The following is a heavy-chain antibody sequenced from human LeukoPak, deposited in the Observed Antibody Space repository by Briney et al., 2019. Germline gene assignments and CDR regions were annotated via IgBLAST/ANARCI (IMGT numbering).Heavy chain of an antibody. CDR3: TSWGDTTAEYFQR. CDR2: INPDGRDT. CDR1: GFTFNRCW. Sequence: GGSLRLSCVVSGFTFNRCWMNWVRQAPGKGLEWVAHINPDGRDTYYVDSVKGRFTTSRDNAQNSMYLQMNSLRVEDTAVYYCTSWGDTTAEYFQRWGQGTLVTVSS. D-gene: IGHD2-21*02. V-gene: IGHV3-7*01. J-gene: IGHJ1*01.